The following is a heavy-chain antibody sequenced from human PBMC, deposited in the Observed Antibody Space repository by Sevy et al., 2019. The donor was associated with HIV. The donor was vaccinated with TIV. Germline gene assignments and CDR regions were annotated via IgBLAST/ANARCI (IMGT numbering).Heavy chain of an antibody. J-gene: IGHJ5*02. D-gene: IGHD3-22*01. CDR1: GGSFSSDDYS. V-gene: IGHV4-61*02. CDR3: ARGGSYYYYSSGWSVWFDP. CDR2: IYTSGST. Sequence: SETLSLTCTVSGGSFSSDDYSWSWIRQPAGKGLEWIGLIYTSGSTSYNPSLRSRVSMSVDTSKNLFSLRLSSVTAADTAVYYCARGGSYYYYSSGWSVWFDPWGQGTPVTVSS.